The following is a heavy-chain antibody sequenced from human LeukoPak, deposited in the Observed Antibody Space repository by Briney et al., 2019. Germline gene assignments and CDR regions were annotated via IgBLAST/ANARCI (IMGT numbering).Heavy chain of an antibody. V-gene: IGHV3-74*01. CDR3: ARGADTGYSSDS. D-gene: IGHD6-19*01. J-gene: IGHJ5*02. CDR2: INSDARST. Sequence: GGSLRLSCAASGFTFSTLAMIWVRQPPGKGLVWVSRINSDARSTSYADSVKGRFTISRDNAKNTLYLQMNSLRAEDTAVYYCARGADTGYSSDSWGQGTLVTVSS. CDR1: GFTFSTLA.